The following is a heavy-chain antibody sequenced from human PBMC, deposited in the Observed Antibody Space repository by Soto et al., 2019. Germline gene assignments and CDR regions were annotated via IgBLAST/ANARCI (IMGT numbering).Heavy chain of an antibody. D-gene: IGHD3-9*01. V-gene: IGHV1-2*02. CDR1: GYTFIGYY. CDR2: INPNSGGP. CDR3: ARDSYYDILTGYSKNAFDV. J-gene: IGHJ3*01. Sequence: ASVKVSCKASGYTFIGYYLHWVRQAPGQGLEWMGWINPNSGGPYYAQKFQGRVTMTRDTSSSTAYMELSRLRSDDTAVYYCARDSYYDILTGYSKNAFDVWGQGTTVTVSS.